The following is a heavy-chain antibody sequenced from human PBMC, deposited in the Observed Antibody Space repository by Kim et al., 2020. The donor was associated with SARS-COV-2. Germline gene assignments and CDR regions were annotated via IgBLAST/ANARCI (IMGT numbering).Heavy chain of an antibody. D-gene: IGHD6-19*01. CDR2: IRSKANSYAT. J-gene: IGHJ3*02. Sequence: GGSLRLSCAASGFTFSGSTMHWVRQASGKGLEWVGRIRSKANSYATAYAASVKNRFTISRDYSKNTAYLQMNSLKTEDTAVYYCTRVNPIAGGWYDALDIWGQGTMVTVSS. V-gene: IGHV3-73*01. CDR3: TRVNPIAGGWYDALDI. CDR1: GFTFSGST.